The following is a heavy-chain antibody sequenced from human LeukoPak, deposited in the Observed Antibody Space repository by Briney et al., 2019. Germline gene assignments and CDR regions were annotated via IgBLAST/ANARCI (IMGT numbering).Heavy chain of an antibody. CDR2: IWFDGSNK. V-gene: IGHV3-33*01. CDR3: ARDNGYGSGSYYNYYFDY. D-gene: IGHD3-10*01. CDR1: GFTFSSYG. Sequence: GRSLRLSCAASGFTFSSYGMHWVRQAPGKGLEWVAVIWFDGSNKYYADSVKGRFTISRDNSKNTLCLQVNSLRAEDTAVYYCARDNGYGSGSYYNYYFDYWGQGTLVTVSS. J-gene: IGHJ4*02.